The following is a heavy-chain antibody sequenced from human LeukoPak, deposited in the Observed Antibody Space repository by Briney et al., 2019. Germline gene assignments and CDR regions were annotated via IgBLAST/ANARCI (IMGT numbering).Heavy chain of an antibody. V-gene: IGHV4-59*11. J-gene: IGHJ4*02. CDR3: ARSYYDFWSGFYSYF. CDR2: ISYSGST. D-gene: IGHD3-3*01. Sequence: SETLSLTCTVPGGSINSHYWSWIRQPPGKGLQWIGFISYSGSTSYNPSLFSRVTISVDTSKNQFSLKLNSVTAADTALYFCARSYYDFWSGFYSYFWGQGALVTVSS. CDR1: GGSINSHY.